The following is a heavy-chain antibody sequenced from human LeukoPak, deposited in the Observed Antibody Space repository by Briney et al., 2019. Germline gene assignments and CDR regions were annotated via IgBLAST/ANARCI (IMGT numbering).Heavy chain of an antibody. Sequence: GGSLRLSGGASGFIFSHHGMHWVRQAPGQGLEWLAVIWRDATNRFYADSVKGRFTISRDNSQHTVFLQMDSLRVKDTAIYYCARDAQRGFDYSNSLKYWGHGTLVTVSS. CDR3: ARDAQRGFDYSNSLKY. CDR2: IWRDATNR. J-gene: IGHJ4*01. CDR1: GFIFSHHG. D-gene: IGHD4-11*01. V-gene: IGHV3-33*01.